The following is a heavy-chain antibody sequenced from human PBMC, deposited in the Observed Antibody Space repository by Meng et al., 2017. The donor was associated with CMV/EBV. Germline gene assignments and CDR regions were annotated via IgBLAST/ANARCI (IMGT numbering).Heavy chain of an antibody. D-gene: IGHD6-13*01. CDR2: ISAYNGNT. CDR1: GYTFTSYG. J-gene: IGHJ6*02. CDR3: ARRGYSSSWYSYYYYGMDV. V-gene: IGHV1-18*01. Sequence: QFPLVQSGAEVKKPGASVKVSCKASGYTFTSYGISWVRQAPGQGLEWMGWISAYNGNTNYAQKLQGRVTMTTDTSTSTAYMELRSLRSDDTAVYYCARRGYSSSWYSYYYYGMDVWGQGTTVTVSS.